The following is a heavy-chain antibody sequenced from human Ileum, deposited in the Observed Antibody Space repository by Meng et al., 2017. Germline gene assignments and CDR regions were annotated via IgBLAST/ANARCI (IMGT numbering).Heavy chain of an antibody. J-gene: IGHJ3*02. V-gene: IGHV4-4*02. CDR1: GGSISNSNW. CDR2: IYPGGGT. D-gene: IGHD4-17*01. Sequence: SETLSLTCVVSGGSISNSNWWSCVRQPPGKGLEWIGQIYPGGGTNYNPSLKSRATISVDESKNQFSLKLTSVTAADTAVYYCVRNGAGLKAFDIWGQG. CDR3: VRNGAGLKAFDI.